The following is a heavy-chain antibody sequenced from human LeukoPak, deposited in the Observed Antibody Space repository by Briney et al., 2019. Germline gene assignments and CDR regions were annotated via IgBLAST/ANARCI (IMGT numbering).Heavy chain of an antibody. J-gene: IGHJ5*02. D-gene: IGHD5-18*01. CDR2: IYPGDSDT. CDR1: GYSFTSYW. Sequence: RESLQISCKGSGYSFTSYWIGWVRQVPGKGLEWMGIIYPGDSDTRYSPYFQGQVTTSADKSISTAYLQWSSLKASDTARYYCARLGYSNNWFDPWGQGTLVTVSS. V-gene: IGHV5-51*01. CDR3: ARLGYSNNWFDP.